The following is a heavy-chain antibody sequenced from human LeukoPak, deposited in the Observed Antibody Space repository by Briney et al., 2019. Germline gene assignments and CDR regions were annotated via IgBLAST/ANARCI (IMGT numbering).Heavy chain of an antibody. D-gene: IGHD3-22*01. CDR3: AKSLYDSSGPRAFDI. V-gene: IGHV3-23*01. CDR1: GFPFSSYP. J-gene: IGHJ3*02. Sequence: PGGPLRLSCAASGFPFSSYPMSWVAKAPGKGLEGVSPISGSGGSTYYADSVKGRFTISRDNSKNTLYLQMNSLRAEDTAVYYCAKSLYDSSGPRAFDIWGQGTMVTVSS. CDR2: ISGSGGST.